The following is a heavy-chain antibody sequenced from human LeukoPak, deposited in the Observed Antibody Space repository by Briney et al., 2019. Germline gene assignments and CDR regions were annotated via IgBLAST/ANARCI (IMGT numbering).Heavy chain of an antibody. Sequence: PGGSLRLSCAASGFTFTTYWMSWVRQAPGKGLEWVANINQDGSEKYYVDSVKGRFTISRDNAKNSLYLQMNSLRAGDTAAYYCARIYGRRGGGTFDYWGQGALVTVSS. CDR2: INQDGSEK. V-gene: IGHV3-7*01. D-gene: IGHD3-16*01. J-gene: IGHJ4*02. CDR3: ARIYGRRGGGTFDY. CDR1: GFTFTTYW.